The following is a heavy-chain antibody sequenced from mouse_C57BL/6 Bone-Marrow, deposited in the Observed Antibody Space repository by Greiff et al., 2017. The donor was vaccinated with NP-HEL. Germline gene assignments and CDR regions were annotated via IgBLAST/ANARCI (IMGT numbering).Heavy chain of an antibody. D-gene: IGHD1-3*01. CDR3: ASITLDY. V-gene: IGHV1-69*01. J-gene: IGHJ4*01. CDR2: IDPSDSYT. Sequence: QVQLQQSGAELVMPGASVKLSCKASGYTFTSYWMHWVKQRPGQGLEWIGEIDPSDSYTNYNQKFKGKSTLTVDKSSSTAYMQLSSLTSEDSAVYYCASITLDYWGQGTSVTVSS. CDR1: GYTFTSYW.